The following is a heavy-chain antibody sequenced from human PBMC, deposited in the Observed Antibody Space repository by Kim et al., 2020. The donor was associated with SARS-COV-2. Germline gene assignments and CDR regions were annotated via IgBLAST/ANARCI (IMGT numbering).Heavy chain of an antibody. V-gene: IGHV3-23*01. J-gene: IGHJ4*02. Sequence: YSDSVKGRFSISRDNSENTLYLQMNSLRVEDTAIYYCAKRSGASYGYFDSWGQGTLVTVSS. D-gene: IGHD3-16*01. CDR3: AKRSGASYGYFDS.